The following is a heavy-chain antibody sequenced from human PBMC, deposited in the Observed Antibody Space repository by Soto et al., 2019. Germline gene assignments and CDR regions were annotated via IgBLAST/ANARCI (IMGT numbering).Heavy chain of an antibody. CDR1: GGSISGYY. CDR3: SRVGCSNSKCYTRGMDV. CDR2: IYSDGTT. V-gene: IGHV4-4*07. D-gene: IGHD2-2*01. J-gene: IGHJ6*02. Sequence: SETLSLTCTVSGGSISGYYWSWVRQPAGKGLAWVGRIYSDGTTNYSPSLKSRVTMSLDTSKDQFSLHLNSVTAADTAVYYCSRVGCSNSKCYTRGMDVWGQGTTVTDS.